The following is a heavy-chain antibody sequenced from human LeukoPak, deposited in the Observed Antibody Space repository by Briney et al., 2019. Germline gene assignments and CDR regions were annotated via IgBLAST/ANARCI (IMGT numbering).Heavy chain of an antibody. D-gene: IGHD2-21*01. V-gene: IGHV3-23*01. CDR2: ISGSGGST. J-gene: IGHJ4*02. CDR3: AKPPVMGLYYFDY. CDR1: GFTFSSYA. Sequence: GGSLGLSCAASGFTFSSYAMSWVRQAPGKGLEWVSAISGSGGSTYYADSVTGRFTISRDNSKNTLYLQMNSLRAEDTALYYCAKPPVMGLYYFDYWGQGTLVTVSS.